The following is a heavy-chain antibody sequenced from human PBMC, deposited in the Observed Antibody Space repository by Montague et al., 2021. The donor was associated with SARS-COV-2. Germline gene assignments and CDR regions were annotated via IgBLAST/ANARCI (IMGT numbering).Heavy chain of an antibody. J-gene: IGHJ4*02. CDR2: VYNDENT. D-gene: IGHD2-2*01. Sequence: SETLSLTCTVSGGSINNYFWAWIRQTPEKGLEWTASVYNDENTTSHPSLKSRLTMSIDTSKREFSLNLNSVTAADTAVYYWARGRTRVGQLSYFDYWGQGILVTVSS. CDR1: GGSINNYF. V-gene: IGHV4-59*13. CDR3: ARGRTRVGQLSYFDY.